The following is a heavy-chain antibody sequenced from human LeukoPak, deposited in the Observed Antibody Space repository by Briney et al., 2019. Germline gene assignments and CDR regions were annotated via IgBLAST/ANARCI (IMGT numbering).Heavy chain of an antibody. J-gene: IGHJ3*02. CDR3: ARGGGELLRFAFDI. V-gene: IGHV3-11*04. CDR1: GFTFTDYY. CDR2: ISVSGTTM. Sequence: GGSLRLSCATSGFTFTDYYMTWIRQAPGKGLEWISYISVSGTTMYYADSVKGRFTISRDNAKNSLYLQMNSLRAEDTAVYYCARGGGELLRFAFDIWGQGTMVTVSS. D-gene: IGHD1-26*01.